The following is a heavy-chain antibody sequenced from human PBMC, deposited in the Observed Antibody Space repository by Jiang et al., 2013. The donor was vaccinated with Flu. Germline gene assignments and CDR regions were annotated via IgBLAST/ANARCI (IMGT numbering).Heavy chain of an antibody. CDR3: ATDVPGIQDFDH. Sequence: VQLVESGGGLVQPGGSLRLSCAASGFSFSNYEMNWVRQAPGKGLEWVSFIESGGSFMSYADSVKGRFTISRDNAKNSLYLQMNSLRVEDTAVYYCATDVPGIQDFDHWGQGALVTVSS. D-gene: IGHD1-26*01. V-gene: IGHV3-48*03. CDR1: GFSFSNYE. J-gene: IGHJ4*02. CDR2: IESGGSFM.